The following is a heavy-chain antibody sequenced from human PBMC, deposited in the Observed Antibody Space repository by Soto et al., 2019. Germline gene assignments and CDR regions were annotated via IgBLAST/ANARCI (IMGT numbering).Heavy chain of an antibody. V-gene: IGHV3-49*03. CDR2: IRSKAYVGKT. CDR3: TRCVAFDY. J-gene: IGHJ4*02. CDR1: GFTFGNYG. Sequence: GGSLRLSCTASGFTFGNYGMSWFRQAPGKGLEWVGFIRSKAYVGKTEYAASVKGRFNISRDDSKSIAYLHMNSLKTEHTSVDYWTRCVAFDYWGQGTLVTVSS.